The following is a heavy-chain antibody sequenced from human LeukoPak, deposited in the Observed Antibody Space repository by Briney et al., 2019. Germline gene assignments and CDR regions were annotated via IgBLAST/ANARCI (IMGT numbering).Heavy chain of an antibody. CDR2: INWNGGST. V-gene: IGHV3-20*04. J-gene: IGHJ3*02. D-gene: IGHD1-26*01. CDR1: GFTFSSYG. Sequence: GGSLRLSCAASGFTFSSYGMSWVRQAPGKGLEWVSGINWNGGSTGYADSVKGRFTTSRDNAKNSLYLQMNSLRAEDTALYYCARAGELPGAKAFDIWGQGTMVTVSS. CDR3: ARAGELPGAKAFDI.